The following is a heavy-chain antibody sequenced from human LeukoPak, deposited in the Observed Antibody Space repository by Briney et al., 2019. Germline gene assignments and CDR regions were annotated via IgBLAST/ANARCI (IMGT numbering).Heavy chain of an antibody. D-gene: IGHD6-19*01. CDR1: GFTFSSYA. V-gene: IGHV3-9*01. J-gene: IGHJ6*02. Sequence: GGSLRLSCAASGFTFSSYAMSWVRQAPGKGLEWVSGISWNSGSIGYADSVKGRFTISRDNAKNSLYLQMNSLRAVDTALYYCAKDIAVAGKNYYGMDVWGQGTTVTLSS. CDR2: ISWNSGSI. CDR3: AKDIAVAGKNYYGMDV.